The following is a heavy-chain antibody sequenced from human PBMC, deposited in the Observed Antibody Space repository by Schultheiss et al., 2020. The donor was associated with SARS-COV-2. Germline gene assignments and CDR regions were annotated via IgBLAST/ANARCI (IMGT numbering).Heavy chain of an antibody. CDR3: AREGSGSGNYFDY. Sequence: GGSLRLSCAASGFTFSSYAMHWVRQAPGKGLEWVTRIDTQGYGIMYADFVKGRFTISRDNAKNSLYLQMDSLSAEDTAIYYCAREGSGSGNYFDYWGLGTLVTVSS. J-gene: IGHJ4*02. D-gene: IGHD6-19*01. V-gene: IGHV3-74*03. CDR2: IDTQGYGI. CDR1: GFTFSSYA.